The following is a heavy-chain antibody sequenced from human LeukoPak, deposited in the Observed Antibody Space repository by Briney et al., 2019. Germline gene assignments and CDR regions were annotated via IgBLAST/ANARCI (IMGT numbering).Heavy chain of an antibody. CDR2: IKQDGSEK. D-gene: IGHD6-13*01. Sequence: GGSLRLSCAASGFTFSSYWMSWVRQAPGKGLEWVANIKQDGSEKYYVDSVKGRFTISRDNAKNSPYLQMNSLRAEDTAVYYCARDSTGYSSSWYTPVDAFDIWGQGTMVTVSS. V-gene: IGHV3-7*01. CDR3: ARDSTGYSSSWYTPVDAFDI. J-gene: IGHJ3*02. CDR1: GFTFSSYW.